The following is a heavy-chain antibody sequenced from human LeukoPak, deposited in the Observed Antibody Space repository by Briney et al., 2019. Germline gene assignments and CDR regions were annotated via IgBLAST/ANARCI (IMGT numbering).Heavy chain of an antibody. Sequence: GGSLRLSCAASGFTFSSYAMSWVRQAPGKGLEWVSAISGSGGSTYYADSVKGRFTISRDNSKNTLYLQMNSLRAEDTAVYYCAKIGLGELSLDGRDYWGQGTLVTVSS. CDR3: AKIGLGELSLDGRDY. CDR1: GFTFSSYA. CDR2: ISGSGGST. J-gene: IGHJ4*02. D-gene: IGHD3-16*02. V-gene: IGHV3-23*01.